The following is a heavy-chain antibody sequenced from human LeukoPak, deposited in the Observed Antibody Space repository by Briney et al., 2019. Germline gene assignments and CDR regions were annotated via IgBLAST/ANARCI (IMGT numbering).Heavy chain of an antibody. Sequence: GGSLRLSCAASGFTVSSNYMSWVRQAPGKGLEWVSVIYSGGSTYYADSVKGRFTISRDNSKNTLYLQMNSLSAEDTAVYYCARVVSGVTFGGVNYFDYWGQGTLVTVSS. CDR2: IYSGGST. D-gene: IGHD3-16*01. CDR3: ARVVSGVTFGGVNYFDY. CDR1: GFTVSSNY. V-gene: IGHV3-66*01. J-gene: IGHJ4*02.